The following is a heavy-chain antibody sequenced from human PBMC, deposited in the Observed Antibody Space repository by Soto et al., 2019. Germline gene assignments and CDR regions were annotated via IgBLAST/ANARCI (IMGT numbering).Heavy chain of an antibody. CDR1: GDTLSSYA. D-gene: IGHD3-22*01. Sequence: SVKVSCKTSGDTLSSYAISWVRQAPGQGLEWMGGIIPILGTPSYAQKFQGRVTITADKSTSTAYMELSSLRSEDTAVYYCARERSRYDRSGYYRPDYWGQGTLVTVS. V-gene: IGHV1-69*10. J-gene: IGHJ4*02. CDR2: IIPILGTP. CDR3: ARERSRYDRSGYYRPDY.